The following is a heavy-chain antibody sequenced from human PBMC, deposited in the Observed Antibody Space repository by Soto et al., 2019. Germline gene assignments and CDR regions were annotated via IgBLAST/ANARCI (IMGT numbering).Heavy chain of an antibody. V-gene: IGHV1-18*01. CDR3: ARGVRVDYGDYVGWFDP. Sequence: ASVKVSCKASGYTSTSYGISWVRQAPGQGLEWMGWISAYNGNTNYAQKLQGRVTMTTDTSTSTAYMELRSLRSDDTAVYYCARGVRVDYGDYVGWFDPWGQGTLVTVSS. CDR1: GYTSTSYG. CDR2: ISAYNGNT. D-gene: IGHD4-17*01. J-gene: IGHJ5*02.